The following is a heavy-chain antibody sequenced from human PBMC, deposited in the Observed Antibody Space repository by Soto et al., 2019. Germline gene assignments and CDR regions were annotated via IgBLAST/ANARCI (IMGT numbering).Heavy chain of an antibody. Sequence: PSETLSLTCTVSGGSIRSFNYLWSWIRQHPGKGLEWIGYISYIVSAYYSPSLESRVSISVDTSKNQFSLRLNPVTAADTAMYYCAREVVTPATSDPFDIWGQGTMVTVS. D-gene: IGHD1-26*01. CDR1: GGSIRSFNYL. CDR3: AREVVTPATSDPFDI. J-gene: IGHJ3*02. V-gene: IGHV4-31*03. CDR2: ISYIVSA.